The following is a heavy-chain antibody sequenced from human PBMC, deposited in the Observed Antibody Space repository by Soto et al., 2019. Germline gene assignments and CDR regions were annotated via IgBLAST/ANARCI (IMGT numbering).Heavy chain of an antibody. CDR1: GYTFSNYD. D-gene: IGHD2-2*02. CDR2: MSPNSGRT. V-gene: IGHV1-8*01. Sequence: ASVKVSCKASGYTFSNYDINSVRQATGQGLEWMGWMSPNSGRTGYAQKFQGRVTMTRNTSSSTAYMELSSLRSEDTAVYYCSRGKRYTNDYWGQGTLVTVSS. CDR3: SRGKRYTNDY. J-gene: IGHJ4*02.